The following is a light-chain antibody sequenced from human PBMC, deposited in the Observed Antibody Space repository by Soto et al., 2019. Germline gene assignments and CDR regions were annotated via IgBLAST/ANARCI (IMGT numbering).Light chain of an antibody. CDR2: EVT. V-gene: IGLV2-8*01. Sequence: QSVLTQPPSASGSPGQAVTISCTGTSSDVGGYNYVSWYQQHPGKAPKVMIYEVTKRPSGVPDRFSGSKSGNTASLTVSGLQAEDEADYYCSSYAGSNHVVFGGGTKVTVL. CDR3: SSYAGSNHVV. J-gene: IGLJ2*01. CDR1: SSDVGGYNY.